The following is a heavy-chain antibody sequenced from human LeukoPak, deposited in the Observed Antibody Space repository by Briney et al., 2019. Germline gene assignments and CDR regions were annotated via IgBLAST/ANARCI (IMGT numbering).Heavy chain of an antibody. J-gene: IGHJ4*02. CDR3: VTETGWLFDF. Sequence: GGSLRLSCAAAGFPFSDRYMSWIRQAPGKGMEWVAYISPNGDNIHYADSVKGRFTISRDNAKNSLFLQLTSLRAEDTAVYYCVTETGWLFDFWGQGTLVTVSS. D-gene: IGHD3-9*01. CDR2: ISPNGDNI. CDR1: GFPFSDRY. V-gene: IGHV3-11*04.